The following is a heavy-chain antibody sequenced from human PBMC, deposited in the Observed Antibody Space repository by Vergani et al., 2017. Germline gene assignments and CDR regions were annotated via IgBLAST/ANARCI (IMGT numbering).Heavy chain of an antibody. V-gene: IGHV3-7*01. CDR3: AREWDTAMVTDYYYYGMDV. CDR1: GFTFSSYW. D-gene: IGHD5-18*01. J-gene: IGHJ6*02. CDR2: IKQDGSEK. Sequence: EVQLVESGGGLVKPGGSLRLSCAASGFTFSSYWMSWVRQAPGKGLEWVANIKQDGSEKYYVDSVKGRFTISRDNAKNSLYLQMNSLRAEDTAVYYCAREWDTAMVTDYYYYGMDVWGQGTTVTVSS.